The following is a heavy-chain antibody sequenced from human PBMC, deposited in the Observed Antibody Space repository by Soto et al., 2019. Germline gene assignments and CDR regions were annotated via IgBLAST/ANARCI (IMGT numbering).Heavy chain of an antibody. Sequence: GGSLRLSCAASGFTFSSYGMHWVRQAPGKGLEWVAVIWYDGSNKYYADSVKGRFTISRDNSKNTLYLQMNSLRAEDTAVYYCARDIAGIAASEPGLYYYGMDVWGQGTTVTVSS. V-gene: IGHV3-33*01. J-gene: IGHJ6*02. D-gene: IGHD6-13*01. CDR1: GFTFSSYG. CDR2: IWYDGSNK. CDR3: ARDIAGIAASEPGLYYYGMDV.